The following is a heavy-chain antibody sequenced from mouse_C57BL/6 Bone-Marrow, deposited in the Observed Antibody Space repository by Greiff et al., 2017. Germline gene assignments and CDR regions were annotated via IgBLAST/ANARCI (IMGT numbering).Heavy chain of an antibody. CDR2: IDPSDSYT. CDR1: GYTFTSYW. V-gene: IGHV1-69*01. D-gene: IGHD1-1*01. CDR3: ARESSYDWFAY. Sequence: QVQLQQPGAELVMPGASVKLSCKASGYTFTSYWMHWVKQRPGQGLEWIGEIDPSDSYTNYNQKFKGKSTVTVDKSSSSAYMQLSSLTSEDSAVYYCARESSYDWFAYWGQGTLVTVSA. J-gene: IGHJ3*01.